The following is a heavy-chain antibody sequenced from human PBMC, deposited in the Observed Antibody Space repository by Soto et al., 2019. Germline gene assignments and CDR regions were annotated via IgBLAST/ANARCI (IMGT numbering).Heavy chain of an antibody. J-gene: IGHJ4*02. CDR2: IYYSGNT. CDR1: GGSISSSIYY. Sequence: QLQLQESGPGLVKPSESLSLSCTVSGGSISSSIYYWGWIRQPPGKGLEWIGSIYYSGNTYYNPSLRSRVTISVDTSKKQFSLKLSSVTAADTAVYYCARQRGYFDYWGQGTLGTVSS. CDR3: ARQRGYFDY. V-gene: IGHV4-39*01.